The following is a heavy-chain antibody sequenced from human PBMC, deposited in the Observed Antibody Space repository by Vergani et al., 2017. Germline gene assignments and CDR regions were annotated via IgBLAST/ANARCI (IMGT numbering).Heavy chain of an antibody. CDR3: ARASPALNAFDI. CDR2: IIPIFGIA. V-gene: IGHV1-69*14. CDR1: GGTFSSYA. J-gene: IGHJ3*02. Sequence: QVQLVQSGAEVKKPGSSVKVSCKASGGTFSSYAISWVRQAPGQGLEWMGGIIPIFGIANYAQKFQGRVTITADKYTSTADMELSSLRSEDTAVYYCARASPALNAFDIWGQGTMVTVSS. D-gene: IGHD2-2*01.